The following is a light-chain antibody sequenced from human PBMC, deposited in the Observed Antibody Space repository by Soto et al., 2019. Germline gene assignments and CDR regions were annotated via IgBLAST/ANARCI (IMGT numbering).Light chain of an antibody. V-gene: IGKV3-15*01. J-gene: IGKJ1*01. CDR2: GAS. Sequence: IVVTQSPATLSLSPGERATLSCRASQSVSSYLAWYQQKPGQAPRLLIYGASTRATGIPARFSGSGSGTEFTLTISSLQSEDFAVYYCQQYNNWPPGTFGQGTKVDI. CDR1: QSVSSY. CDR3: QQYNNWPPGT.